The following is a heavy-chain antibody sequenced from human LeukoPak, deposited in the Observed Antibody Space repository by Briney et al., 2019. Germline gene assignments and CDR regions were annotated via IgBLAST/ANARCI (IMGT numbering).Heavy chain of an antibody. D-gene: IGHD6-13*01. CDR2: INPNSGGT. Sequence: ASVKVSCKASGYTFTGYYMHWVRQAPGQGLEWMGWINPNSGGTNYAQKFQGWVTMTRDTSISTAYMELSRLRSDDTAVYYCARAGSSSRSYYFDYWGQGTLVTVSS. CDR3: ARAGSSSRSYYFDY. J-gene: IGHJ4*02. CDR1: GYTFTGYY. V-gene: IGHV1-2*04.